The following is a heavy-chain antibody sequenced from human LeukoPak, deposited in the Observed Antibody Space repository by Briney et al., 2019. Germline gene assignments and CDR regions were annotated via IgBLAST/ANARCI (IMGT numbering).Heavy chain of an antibody. CDR1: GFTFSSYA. D-gene: IGHD2-2*01. V-gene: IGHV3-23*01. J-gene: IGHJ4*02. CDR3: ARRTSLSGLDY. CDR2: VSGAGGST. Sequence: PGGSLRLSCAASGFTFSSYAMSWVRQAPGKGLEWVSDVSGAGGSTFYADSVKGRFSISRDNSKNSLYLQMNNLRDADTAVYYCARRTSLSGLDYWGQGTLVTVSS.